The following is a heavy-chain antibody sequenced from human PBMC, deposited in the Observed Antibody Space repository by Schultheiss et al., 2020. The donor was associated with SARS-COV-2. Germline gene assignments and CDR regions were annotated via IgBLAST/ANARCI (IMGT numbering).Heavy chain of an antibody. CDR1: GGSIRSYY. V-gene: IGHV4-4*07. J-gene: IGHJ6*02. CDR3: ARGVGVSTLPYYYYYGMDV. D-gene: IGHD3-10*01. CDR2: IYTSGSA. Sequence: SETLSLTCTVSGGSIRSYYCSWIRQPAGKGLEWIGRIYTSGSANYNPSLKSRVTMSIDTSENQFSLKVNSVTAADTAVYYCARGVGVSTLPYYYYYGMDVWGQGTTVTVSS.